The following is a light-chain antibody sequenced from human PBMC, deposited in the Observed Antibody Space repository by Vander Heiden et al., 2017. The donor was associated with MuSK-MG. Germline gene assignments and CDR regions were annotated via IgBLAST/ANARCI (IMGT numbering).Light chain of an antibody. J-gene: IGKJ5*01. CDR3: QQHGSSPPIT. CDR1: QSVSSSY. Sequence: EIVLTQSPATLSLSPGERATLSCGAIQSVSSSYLAWYQQKPGRAPRLLIYDASSRATGIPDRFSGSGYGTDFTLTISRLEPEDFAVYYCQQHGSSPPITFGQGTLMEIK. V-gene: IGKV3D-20*01. CDR2: DAS.